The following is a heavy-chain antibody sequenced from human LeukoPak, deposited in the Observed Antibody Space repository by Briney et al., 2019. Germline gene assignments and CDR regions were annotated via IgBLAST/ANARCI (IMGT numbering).Heavy chain of an antibody. D-gene: IGHD3-10*01. V-gene: IGHV1-2*02. CDR1: GYTFTGYY. J-gene: IGHJ4*02. Sequence: ASVKVSCKASGYTFTGYYMHWVRQAPGQGLEWMGWINPNSGGTNYAQKFQGRVTMTRDTSISTAYMELSRLRSDDTAVYYCARGRSYYGSGSYAFDYWGQGTLVTVSS. CDR3: ARGRSYYGSGSYAFDY. CDR2: INPNSGGT.